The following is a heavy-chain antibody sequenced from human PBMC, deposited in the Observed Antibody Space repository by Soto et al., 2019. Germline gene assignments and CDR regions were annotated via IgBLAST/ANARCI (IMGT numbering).Heavy chain of an antibody. V-gene: IGHV1-69*13. Sequence: SVKVSCKASVGTFSSYAISWVRQAPGQGLEWMGGIIPIFGTENYAQTFQGRVTITAEESTNTAYMELSSLRSEDTAVYYCARDFNMAARPRGFDYSGQGTLVTVSS. J-gene: IGHJ4*02. CDR1: VGTFSSYA. CDR3: ARDFNMAARPRGFDY. D-gene: IGHD6-6*01. CDR2: IIPIFGTE.